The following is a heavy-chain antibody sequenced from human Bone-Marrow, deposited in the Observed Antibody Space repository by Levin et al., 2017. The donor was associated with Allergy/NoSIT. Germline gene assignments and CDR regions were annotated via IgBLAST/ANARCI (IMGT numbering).Heavy chain of an antibody. V-gene: IGHV3-48*02. CDR3: VRERDVYSDQRWVSGWFDP. CDR2: IGTGSSTI. D-gene: IGHD1-26*01. J-gene: IGHJ5*02. CDR1: GFTFSSYN. Sequence: PGGSLRLSCAASGFTFSSYNMNWVRQAPGKGLEWLSYIGTGSSTIYYADSVRGRFTISRDNAKNSLYLQMNSLRDEDTSVYYCVRERDVYSDQRWVSGWFDPWGQGTLVTVSS.